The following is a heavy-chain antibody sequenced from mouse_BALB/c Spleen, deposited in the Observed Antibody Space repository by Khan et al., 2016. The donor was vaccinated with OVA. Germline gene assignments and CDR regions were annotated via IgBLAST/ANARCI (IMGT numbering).Heavy chain of an antibody. J-gene: IGHJ2*01. D-gene: IGHD1-2*01. CDR1: GYSITSGYV. CDR2: ISYSGST. CDR3: ARTARINY. Sequence: EVKLEESGPGLVKPSQSLSLTCTVTGYSITSGYVRNWIRQFPGNKLEWMGYISYSGSTNYNPSLKSRISITRDTSKNQFFLQLNSVTTEDTATYACARTARINYWGQGTTLTVSS. V-gene: IGHV3-2*02.